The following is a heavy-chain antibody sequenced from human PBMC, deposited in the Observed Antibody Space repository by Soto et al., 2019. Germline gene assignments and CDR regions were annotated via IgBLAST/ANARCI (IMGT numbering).Heavy chain of an antibody. CDR3: ARVGLMEMATIDAPVGYYYGMDV. CDR2: ISYDGSNK. V-gene: IGHV3-30-3*01. CDR1: GFTFSSYA. Sequence: GGSLRLSCAASGFTFSSYAMHWVRQAPGKGLEWVAVISYDGSNKYYADSVKGRFTISRDNSKNTLYLQMNSLRAEDTAVYYCARVGLMEMATIDAPVGYYYGMDVLGQGTTVTVSS. D-gene: IGHD5-12*01. J-gene: IGHJ6*02.